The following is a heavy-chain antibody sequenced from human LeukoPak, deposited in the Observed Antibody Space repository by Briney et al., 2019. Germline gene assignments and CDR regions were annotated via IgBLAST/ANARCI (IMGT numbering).Heavy chain of an antibody. J-gene: IGHJ5*02. V-gene: IGHV4-38-2*02. Sequence: SETLSLTCAVSGYSISSGYYWGWIRQPPGKGLEWIGSIYHSGSTYYNPFLKSRVTISVDTSKNQFSLKLSSVTAADTAVYYCARDRIVGATFPYWFDPWGQGTLVTVSS. CDR2: IYHSGST. D-gene: IGHD1-26*01. CDR1: GYSISSGYY. CDR3: ARDRIVGATFPYWFDP.